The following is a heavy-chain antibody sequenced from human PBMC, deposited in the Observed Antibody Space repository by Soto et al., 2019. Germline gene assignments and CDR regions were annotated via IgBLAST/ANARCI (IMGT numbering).Heavy chain of an antibody. CDR2: ISGSGDT. CDR1: GFTFSSYA. J-gene: IGHJ4*02. Sequence: GESLKISCAASGFTFSSYAMSWVRQAPGKGLEWVSGISGSGDTYYADSVKGRFTISRDNSKNTLYLQMNSLRAEDTAVYYCAKGLDLFDYWGQGTLVTVSS. V-gene: IGHV3-23*01. D-gene: IGHD1-1*01. CDR3: AKGLDLFDY.